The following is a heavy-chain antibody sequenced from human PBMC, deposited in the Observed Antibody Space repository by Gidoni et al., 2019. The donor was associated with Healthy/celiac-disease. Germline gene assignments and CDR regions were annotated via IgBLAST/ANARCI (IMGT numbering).Heavy chain of an antibody. J-gene: IGHJ3*02. CDR3: ATYDSSPGEAFDI. D-gene: IGHD3-22*01. V-gene: IGHV4-30-2*01. CDR2: IYHSGST. CDR1: GGSISSGGYS. Sequence: QLQLQESGSGLVKPSQTLSLTCAVSGGSISSGGYSWSWIRQPPGKGLEWIGYIYHSGSTYYNPSLKSRVTISVDRSKNQFSLKLSSVTAADTAVYYCATYDSSPGEAFDIWGQGTMVTVSS.